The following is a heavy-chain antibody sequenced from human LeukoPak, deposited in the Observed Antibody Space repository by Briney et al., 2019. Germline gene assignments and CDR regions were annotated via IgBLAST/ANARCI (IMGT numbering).Heavy chain of an antibody. D-gene: IGHD2-2*01. V-gene: IGHV3-23*01. CDR1: GFTFSSYA. Sequence: PGGSLRLSCAASGFTFSSYAMSWVRQAPGKGLEWVSAISGSGGSTYYADSVKGRFTISRDNSKNTLYLQMNSLRAEDTAVYYCAKNSELSVPAAISFYYYYGMDVWGQGTTVTVSS. CDR2: ISGSGGST. J-gene: IGHJ6*02. CDR3: AKNSELSVPAAISFYYYYGMDV.